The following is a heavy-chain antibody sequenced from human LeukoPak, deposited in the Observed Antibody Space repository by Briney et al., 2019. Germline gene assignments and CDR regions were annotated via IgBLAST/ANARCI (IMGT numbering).Heavy chain of an antibody. D-gene: IGHD2-2*01. CDR2: INHSGSS. CDR3: ARNQLTRDKIRYGMDV. J-gene: IGHJ6*02. Sequence: PSETLSLTCAVYGGSFSGYYWSWVRQPPGKGLEWIGEINHSGSSNYNPSLRSRGTISVDTSKNQFSLKLSSVTAADTAVYYCARNQLTRDKIRYGMDVGAKGPRSPSP. CDR1: GGSFSGYY. V-gene: IGHV4-34*01.